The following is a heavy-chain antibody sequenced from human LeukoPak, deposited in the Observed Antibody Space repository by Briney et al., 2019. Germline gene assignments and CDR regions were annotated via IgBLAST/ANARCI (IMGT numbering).Heavy chain of an antibody. CDR3: AKEYSRRPLGHDDY. V-gene: IGHV3-23*01. Sequence: GGSLRLSCAASGFTFSSYSMNWVRQAPGKGLEWVSAISGSGGSTYYADSVKGRFTISRDNSKNTLYLQMNSLRAEDTAVYYCAKEYSRRPLGHDDYWGQGTLVTVSS. D-gene: IGHD6-13*01. J-gene: IGHJ4*02. CDR2: ISGSGGST. CDR1: GFTFSSYS.